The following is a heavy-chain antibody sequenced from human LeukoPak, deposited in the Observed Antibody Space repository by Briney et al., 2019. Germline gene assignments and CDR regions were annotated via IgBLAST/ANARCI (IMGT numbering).Heavy chain of an antibody. CDR3: AKDFRKQQVDY. J-gene: IGHJ4*02. CDR2: ISYDGSNK. V-gene: IGHV3-30*18. D-gene: IGHD6-13*01. CDR1: GFTFSSYG. Sequence: PGRSLRLSCAASGFTFSSYGMHWVRQAPGKGLEWVAVISYDGSNKYYADSVKGRFTISRDNSKNTLYLQMNSLRAEDTAVYYCAKDFRKQQVDYWGQGTLVTVSS.